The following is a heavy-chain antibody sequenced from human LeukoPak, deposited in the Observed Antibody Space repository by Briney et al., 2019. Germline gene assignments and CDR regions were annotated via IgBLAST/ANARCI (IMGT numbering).Heavy chain of an antibody. Sequence: SETLSLTCTVSGYSISSGYYWGWIRQPPGKGLEWIGSIYHSGSTYYNPSLKSRVTISVDTSKNQFSLKLSSVTAADTAVYYCARTVKRWLQGYCFDYWGQGTLVTVSS. J-gene: IGHJ4*02. CDR2: IYHSGST. D-gene: IGHD5-24*01. CDR1: GYSISSGYY. V-gene: IGHV4-38-2*02. CDR3: ARTVKRWLQGYCFDY.